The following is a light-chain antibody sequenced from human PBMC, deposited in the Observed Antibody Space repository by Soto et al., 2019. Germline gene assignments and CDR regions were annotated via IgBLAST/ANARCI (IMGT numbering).Light chain of an antibody. CDR1: SSNIGSNY. CDR2: RNS. CDR3: ASWYDSLSGFVV. V-gene: IGLV1-47*01. J-gene: IGLJ2*01. Sequence: QSVLTQPPSASGTPGQRVTISCSGSSSNIGSNYVFWYQQLPGTAPKVLMYRNSQRPSGVPDRFSGSKSGTSASLAISGLRYEDEADYYCASWYDSLSGFVVFGGGTKLTVL.